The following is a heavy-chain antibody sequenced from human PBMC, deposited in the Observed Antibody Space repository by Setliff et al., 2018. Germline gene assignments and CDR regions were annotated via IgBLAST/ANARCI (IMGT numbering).Heavy chain of an antibody. CDR1: GFTFDVYD. J-gene: IGHJ4*02. Sequence: GGSLRLSCAASGFTFDVYDLNWVRQAPGKGLEWVSSINWNGDRTGYADSVKGRFTISRDNAKNSLYLQMNSLRAEDTALYYCARVPQEALYYYDRGNYFDYWGQGTLVTVSS. D-gene: IGHD3-22*01. CDR2: INWNGDRT. CDR3: ARVPQEALYYYDRGNYFDY. V-gene: IGHV3-20*04.